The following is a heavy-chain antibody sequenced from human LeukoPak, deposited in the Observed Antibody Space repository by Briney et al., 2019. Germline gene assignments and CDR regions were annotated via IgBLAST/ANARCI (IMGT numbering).Heavy chain of an antibody. V-gene: IGHV4-59*12. D-gene: IGHD3-10*01. Sequence: PSETLSLTCTVSGGSISSYYWSWIRQPPGKGLEWIGYIYYSGSTNYNPSLKSRVTISVDTSKNQFSLKLSSVTAADTAVYYCARRPSGYYYYYMDVWGKGTTVTISS. J-gene: IGHJ6*03. CDR3: ARRPSGYYYYYMDV. CDR2: IYYSGST. CDR1: GGSISSYY.